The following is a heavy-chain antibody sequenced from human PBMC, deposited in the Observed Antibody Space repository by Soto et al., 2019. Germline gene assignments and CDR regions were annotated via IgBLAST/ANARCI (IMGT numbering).Heavy chain of an antibody. CDR3: TKEKSVINSGYDAFDI. V-gene: IGHV3-48*03. CDR2: ISISGGTI. J-gene: IGHJ3*02. Sequence: GGSLRLSCAASGFTVSSYEMDWVRQAPEKGLEWVAYISISGGTIYYGDSVEGRFTISRDNADNSLYLQMNSLRAEDTAVYYCTKEKSVINSGYDAFDIWGRGTVVTVSS. CDR1: GFTVSSYE. D-gene: IGHD5-12*01.